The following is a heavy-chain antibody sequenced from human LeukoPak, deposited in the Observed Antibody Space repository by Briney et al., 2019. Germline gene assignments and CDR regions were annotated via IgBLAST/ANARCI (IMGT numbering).Heavy chain of an antibody. D-gene: IGHD2-2*01. J-gene: IGHJ6*02. CDR1: GFTVSSNY. V-gene: IGHV3-53*01. CDR3: ARDRRYCSSTSCYGYYGMDV. CDR2: IYSGGST. Sequence: PGGSLRLSCAASGFTVSSNYMSWVRQAPGKGLEWVSVIYSGGSTYYADSVKGRFTISRDNSKSTLYLQMNSLRAEDTAVYYCARDRRYCSSTSCYGYYGMDVWGQGTTVTVSS.